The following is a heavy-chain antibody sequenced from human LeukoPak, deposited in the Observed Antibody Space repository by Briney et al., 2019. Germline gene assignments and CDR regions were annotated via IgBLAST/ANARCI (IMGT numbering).Heavy chain of an antibody. J-gene: IGHJ5*02. CDR3: ARDWHQRGSGPGWFDP. CDR2: TYYRSEWYN. V-gene: IGHV6-1*01. CDR1: GDSVSSNSAA. D-gene: IGHD3-10*01. Sequence: SQTLSLTCAISGDSVSSNSAAWNWLRQSPSRGLEWLGRTYYRSEWYNDYAVSVKSRITVKPDTSKNQFSLKLSSVTAADTAVYYCARDWHQRGSGPGWFDPWGQGTLVTVSS.